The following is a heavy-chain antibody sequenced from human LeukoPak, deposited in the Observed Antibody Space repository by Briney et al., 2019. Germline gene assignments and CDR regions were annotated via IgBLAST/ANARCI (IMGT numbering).Heavy chain of an antibody. V-gene: IGHV4-39*01. CDR2: IYYSGST. Sequence: SETLSLTCTVSGGSISSSSYYWGWIRQPPGKGLEWIGSIYYSGSTYYNPPLKSRVTISVDTSKNQFSLKLSSVTAADTAVYYCARLRDGYPDYWGQGTLVTVSS. CDR3: ARLRDGYPDY. D-gene: IGHD5-24*01. J-gene: IGHJ4*02. CDR1: GGSISSSSYY.